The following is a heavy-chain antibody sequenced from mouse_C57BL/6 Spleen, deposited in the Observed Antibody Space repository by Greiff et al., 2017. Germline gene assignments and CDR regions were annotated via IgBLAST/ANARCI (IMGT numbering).Heavy chain of an antibody. J-gene: IGHJ3*01. CDR2: ISDGGSYT. CDR1: GFTFSSYA. Sequence: EVTVVESGGGLVKPGGSLKLSCAASGFTFSSYAMSWVRQTPEKRLEWVATISDGGSYTYYPDNVKGRFTISRDNAKNNLYLQMSHLKSEDTAMYYCATYYYGSSPFAYWGQGTLVTVSA. CDR3: ATYYYGSSPFAY. D-gene: IGHD1-1*01. V-gene: IGHV5-4*03.